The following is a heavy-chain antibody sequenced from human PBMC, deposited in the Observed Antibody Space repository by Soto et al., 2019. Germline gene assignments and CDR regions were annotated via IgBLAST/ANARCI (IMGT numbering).Heavy chain of an antibody. D-gene: IGHD6-19*01. CDR3: GGITVPD. Sequence: SETLSLTCAVYGGSFSDYHWSWIRQPPGKGLEWIGEINHSGSTNYNPSLKSRVTISVDTSKNQLSLKLSSVTAADTAVYYCGGITVPDWGQGTLVTVS. V-gene: IGHV4-34*01. CDR2: INHSGST. J-gene: IGHJ4*02. CDR1: GGSFSDYH.